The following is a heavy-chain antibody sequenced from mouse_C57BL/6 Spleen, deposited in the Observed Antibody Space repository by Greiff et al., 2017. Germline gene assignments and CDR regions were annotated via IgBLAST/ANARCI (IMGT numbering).Heavy chain of an antibody. Sequence: QVQLQQSGAELVKPGASVKMSCKASGYTFTSYWITWVKQRPGQGLEWIGDIYPGSGSTNDNEKFKSKATLTVDTSSSTAYMQLSSLTSEDSAVYYCAREDWDPAWFAYWGQGTLVTVSA. J-gene: IGHJ3*01. CDR3: AREDWDPAWFAY. V-gene: IGHV1-55*01. CDR1: GYTFTSYW. D-gene: IGHD4-1*01. CDR2: IYPGSGST.